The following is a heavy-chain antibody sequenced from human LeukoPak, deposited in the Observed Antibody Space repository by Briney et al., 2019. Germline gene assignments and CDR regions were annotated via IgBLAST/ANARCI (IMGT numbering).Heavy chain of an antibody. CDR2: IIPIFGTA. V-gene: IGHV1-69*01. CDR1: GGTFSSYA. Sequence: EASVKVSCKASGGTFSSYAISWVRQAPGQGLEWMGGIIPIFGTANYAQKFQGRVTITADESTSTAYMELSSLRSEDTAVYYCARRDGYKGAFDIWGQGTMVTVSS. CDR3: ARRDGYKGAFDI. J-gene: IGHJ3*02. D-gene: IGHD5-24*01.